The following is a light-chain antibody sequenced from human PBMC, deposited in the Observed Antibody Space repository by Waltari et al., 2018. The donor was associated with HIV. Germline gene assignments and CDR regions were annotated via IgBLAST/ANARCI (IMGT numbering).Light chain of an antibody. CDR2: EVI. V-gene: IGLV2-8*01. CDR1: SSDIGGYNY. CDR3: SSYAGSNNFVV. Sequence: QSALTQPPSASGSLGQSVTISCTGASSDIGGYNYVSWYQQHPGKAPKLMIYEVIKRPSGVPDRFFGSKSGNTASLTVSGLQAEDEADYYCSSYAGSNNFVVFGGGTNLTVL. J-gene: IGLJ2*01.